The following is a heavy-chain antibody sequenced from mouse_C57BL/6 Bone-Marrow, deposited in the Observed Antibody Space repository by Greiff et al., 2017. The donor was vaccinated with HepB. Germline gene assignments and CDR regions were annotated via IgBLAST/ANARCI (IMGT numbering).Heavy chain of an antibody. CDR2: ISSGSSTI. CDR1: GFTFSDYG. CDR3: ASYYGSSYVRYAMDY. J-gene: IGHJ4*01. Sequence: EVQRVESGGGLVKPGGSLKLSCAASGFTFSDYGMHWVRQAPEKGLEWVAYISSGSSTIYYADTVKGRFTISRDNAKNTLFLQMTSLRSEDTAMYYCASYYGSSYVRYAMDYWGQGTSVTVSS. D-gene: IGHD1-1*01. V-gene: IGHV5-17*01.